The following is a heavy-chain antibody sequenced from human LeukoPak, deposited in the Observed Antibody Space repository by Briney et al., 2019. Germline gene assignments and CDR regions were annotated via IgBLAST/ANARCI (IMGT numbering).Heavy chain of an antibody. CDR3: ARGVVVVPAAHDAFDI. CDR2: IYPGDSDT. J-gene: IGHJ3*02. CDR1: GYSFTSYW. D-gene: IGHD2-2*01. Sequence: GESLKISCKGSGYSFTSYWIGWVRQMPGKGLEWMGIIYPGDSDTRYSPSFQGQVTISADKSISTAYLQWSSLKASDTAMYYCARGVVVVPAAHDAFDIWGQGTMVTVSP. V-gene: IGHV5-51*01.